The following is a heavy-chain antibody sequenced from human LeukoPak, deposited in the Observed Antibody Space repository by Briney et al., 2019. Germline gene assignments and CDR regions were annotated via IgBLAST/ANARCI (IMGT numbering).Heavy chain of an antibody. CDR2: ISYSETT. CDR1: GGSISSFY. Sequence: SETLSLTCTVSGGSISSFYWSWIRQPPGKGLEYIGYISYSETTSYNPSLMSRVTISLDTSTNQFSLKLTSVTAADTAVYYCARDKGLPQTFDIWGQGTMVTVSS. J-gene: IGHJ3*02. V-gene: IGHV4-59*01. CDR3: ARDKGLPQTFDI. D-gene: IGHD5/OR15-5a*01.